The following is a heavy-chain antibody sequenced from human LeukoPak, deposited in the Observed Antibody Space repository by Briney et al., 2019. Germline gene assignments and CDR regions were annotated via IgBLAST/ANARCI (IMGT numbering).Heavy chain of an antibody. V-gene: IGHV3-66*02. CDR3: ARDFSYWQWLAYDY. J-gene: IGHJ4*02. D-gene: IGHD6-19*01. CDR1: GFTVSSNY. CDR2: IYSGGST. Sequence: GRSLRLSCAASGFTVSSNYMSWVRQAPGKGLEWVSVIYSGGSTYYADYVKGRFTISRDNSKNTLYLQMNSLRAEHTAVYYCARDFSYWQWLAYDYWGQGTLVTVSS.